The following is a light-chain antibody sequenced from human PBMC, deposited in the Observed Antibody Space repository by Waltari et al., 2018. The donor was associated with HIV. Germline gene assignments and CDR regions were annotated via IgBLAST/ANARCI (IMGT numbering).Light chain of an antibody. Sequence: DFVLTQSPDSLAVSLGERATIDCKSSQSVFDTSDNKNNLAWYQQKPGQPPKLLIYSASTRESGVPDRFSGSVSETDFTLTISSLQAEDVAVYYCQQYFTTPLYTFGQGTKVEIK. J-gene: IGKJ2*01. CDR1: QSVFDTSDNKNN. CDR3: QQYFTTPLYT. CDR2: SAS. V-gene: IGKV4-1*01.